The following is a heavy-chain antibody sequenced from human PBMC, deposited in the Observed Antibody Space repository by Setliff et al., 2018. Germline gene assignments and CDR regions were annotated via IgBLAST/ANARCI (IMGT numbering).Heavy chain of an antibody. D-gene: IGHD2-15*01. CDR2: IRGKSYGATA. V-gene: IGHV3-49*04. J-gene: IGHJ4*02. CDR1: GFTAAAYP. Sequence: GGSLRLSCTPSGFTAAAYPLTWVRQAPGKGLEWVGFIRGKSYGATAQYAASVRGRFTISRDDSKSIAYLQMSSLRTEDTGVYYCGRGSVGVETAPTFIDYWGQGTLVTVSS. CDR3: GRGSVGVETAPTFIDY.